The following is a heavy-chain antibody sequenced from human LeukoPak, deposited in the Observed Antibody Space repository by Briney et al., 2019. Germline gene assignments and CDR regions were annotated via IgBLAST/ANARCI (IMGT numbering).Heavy chain of an antibody. J-gene: IGHJ6*02. D-gene: IGHD6-19*01. CDR2: MNPNSSNT. Sequence: ASVKVSCKASGYTFTSYDINWVRQATGQGLEWMGWMNPNSSNTGYAQKFQGRVTMTRNTSIGTAYMELSSLRFEDTAVYYCARGVAGTAGYHYYGMDVWGQGTTVTVSS. V-gene: IGHV1-8*01. CDR3: ARGVAGTAGYHYYGMDV. CDR1: GYTFTSYD.